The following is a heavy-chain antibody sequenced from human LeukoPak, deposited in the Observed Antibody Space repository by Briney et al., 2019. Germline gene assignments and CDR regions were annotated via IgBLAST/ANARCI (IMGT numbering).Heavy chain of an antibody. V-gene: IGHV3-23*01. CDR1: GFTFSSYA. D-gene: IGHD6-19*01. CDR2: ISGSGGST. Sequence: PGGSLRLSCAASGFTFSSYAMSWVRQAPGKGLEWVSGISGSGGSTYYADSVKGRFTISRDNSKNTLYLQMNSLRAEDTATYYCTKWYRSGGGYWGQGTLVTVSS. J-gene: IGHJ4*02. CDR3: TKWYRSGGGY.